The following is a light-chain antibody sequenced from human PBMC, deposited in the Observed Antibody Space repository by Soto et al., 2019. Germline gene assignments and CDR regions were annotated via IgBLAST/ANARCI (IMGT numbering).Light chain of an antibody. Sequence: DIQMTQSPSTLSGSVGDRVTITCRASQTISSWLAWYQQKPGKAPKLLIYKASTLKSGVPSRFSGSGSGTDFTLTISSLQLEDFATYYCQQSHSTPPTFGPGTRLEIK. CDR3: QQSHSTPPT. CDR2: KAS. V-gene: IGKV1-5*03. CDR1: QTISSW. J-gene: IGKJ5*01.